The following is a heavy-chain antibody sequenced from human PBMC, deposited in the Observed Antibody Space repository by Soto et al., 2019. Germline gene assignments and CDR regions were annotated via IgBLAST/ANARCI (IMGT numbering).Heavy chain of an antibody. V-gene: IGHV1-18*01. D-gene: IGHD6-13*01. CDR3: ARGSRDSSSWFVDY. CDR1: GYTFSSYG. Sequence: ASVKVSCKASGYTFSSYGINWVRQAPGQGLEWMGWSSPYNGNTNYAQKLRGRVTMTTDTSTSTAYMELRSLRSDDTAVYYCARGSRDSSSWFVDYSGQAALVTVSS. J-gene: IGHJ4*02. CDR2: SSPYNGNT.